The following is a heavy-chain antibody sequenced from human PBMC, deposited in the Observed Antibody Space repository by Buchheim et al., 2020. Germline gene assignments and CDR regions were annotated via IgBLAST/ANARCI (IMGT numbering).Heavy chain of an antibody. J-gene: IGHJ6*03. Sequence: QVQLVQSGAEVKKPGASVKVSCKASGYTFTSYAMHWVRQAPGQRLEWMGWINAGNGNTKYSQKFQGRVTITRDTSASTAYMELSSLRSEDTAVYYCARGAVAARRASYYYYYYMDVWGKGTT. CDR2: INAGNGNT. V-gene: IGHV1-3*01. D-gene: IGHD6-6*01. CDR1: GYTFTSYA. CDR3: ARGAVAARRASYYYYYYMDV.